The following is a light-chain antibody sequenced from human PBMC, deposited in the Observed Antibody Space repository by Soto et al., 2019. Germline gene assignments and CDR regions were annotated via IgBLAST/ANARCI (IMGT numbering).Light chain of an antibody. CDR1: SSNVGSYP. CDR3: AAWDDSLNGRYV. Sequence: QSVLTQPPSASGTPGQRVIISCSGSSSNVGSYPVNWYQHLPGAAPRLLMYTNNQRPSGVPDRFSGSKSGTPASLAISGLQTEDEADYYCAAWDDSLNGRYVFGTGTKVTVL. V-gene: IGLV1-44*01. CDR2: TNN. J-gene: IGLJ1*01.